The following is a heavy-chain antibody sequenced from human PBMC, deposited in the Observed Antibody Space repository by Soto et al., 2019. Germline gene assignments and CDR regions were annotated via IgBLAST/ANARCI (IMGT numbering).Heavy chain of an antibody. D-gene: IGHD6-13*01. J-gene: IGHJ6*02. CDR2: ISGSGGST. CDR1: GFTFSSYA. CDR3: ATHDPYSSSWSRVYYGMDV. V-gene: IGHV3-23*01. Sequence: VGSLRLSCAASGFTFSSYAMSWVRQAPGKGLEWVSAISGSGGSTYYADSVKGRFTISTDNSKNTLYLQMTSLRAEDTAVYYCATHDPYSSSWSRVYYGMDVWGQGTTVTVS.